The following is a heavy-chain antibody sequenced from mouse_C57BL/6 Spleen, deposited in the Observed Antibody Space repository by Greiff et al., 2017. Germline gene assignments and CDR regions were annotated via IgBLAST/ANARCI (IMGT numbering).Heavy chain of an antibody. Sequence: VKLMESGPGLVAPSQSLSITCTVSGFSLTSYAISWVRQPPGKGLEWLGVIWTGGGTNYNSAPKSRLSISKDNSKSQVFLKMNSLQTDDTARYYCARNDYGSSQFAYWGQGTLVTVSA. CDR2: IWTGGGT. D-gene: IGHD1-1*01. V-gene: IGHV2-9-1*01. CDR3: ARNDYGSSQFAY. J-gene: IGHJ3*01. CDR1: GFSLTSYA.